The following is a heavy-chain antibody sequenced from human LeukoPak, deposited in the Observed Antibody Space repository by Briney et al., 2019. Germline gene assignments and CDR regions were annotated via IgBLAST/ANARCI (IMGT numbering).Heavy chain of an antibody. CDR2: ISSSGSTI. D-gene: IGHD3-22*01. CDR3: ARDPSGYYGYNWFDP. CDR1: GFTYSSYE. V-gene: IGHV3-48*03. J-gene: IGHJ5*02. Sequence: GSLRLSCAASGFTYSSYEVNWVRQAPGRGLEWVSYISSSGSTIYYADSVKGRFIISRDNAKKSLYLQMNSLRAEDTAVYYCARDPSGYYGYNWFDPWGQGALVTVSS.